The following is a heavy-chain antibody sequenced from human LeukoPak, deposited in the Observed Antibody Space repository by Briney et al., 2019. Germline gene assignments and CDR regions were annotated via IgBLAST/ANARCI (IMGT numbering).Heavy chain of an antibody. J-gene: IGHJ4*02. CDR2: IYPGDSDT. Sequence: GESLKISCKGSGYSFTSYWIAWVREMPGKGLELMGIIYPGDSDTRYSPSFQGQVTISADKSISTAYLQWSSLKASDTAMYYCARHRWERDRSIDYWGQGTLVTVSS. V-gene: IGHV5-51*01. CDR3: ARHRWERDRSIDY. CDR1: GYSFTSYW. D-gene: IGHD1-26*01.